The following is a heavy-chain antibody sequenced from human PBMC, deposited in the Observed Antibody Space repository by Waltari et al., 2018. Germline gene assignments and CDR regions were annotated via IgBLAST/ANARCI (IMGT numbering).Heavy chain of an antibody. D-gene: IGHD1-26*01. J-gene: IGHJ4*02. V-gene: IGHV4-38-2*01. Sequence: QVQLQESGPGLVKPSETLSLTCAVSGYSISSGYYWGWSRQPPGKGLEWIGSIYHSGRTYYNPSLKSRVTISVDTSKNQFSLKLSSVTAADTAVYYCARQGGSYSHFDYWGQGTLVTVSS. CDR3: ARQGGSYSHFDY. CDR2: IYHSGRT. CDR1: GYSISSGYY.